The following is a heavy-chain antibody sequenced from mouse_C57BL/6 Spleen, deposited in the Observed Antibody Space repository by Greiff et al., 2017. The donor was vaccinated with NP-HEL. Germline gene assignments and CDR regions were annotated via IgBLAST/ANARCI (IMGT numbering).Heavy chain of an antibody. CDR2: IYPSDSET. D-gene: IGHD1-1*01. Sequence: QVQLQQPGAELVRPGSSVKLSCKASGYTFTSYWMDWVKQRPGQGLEWIGNIYPSDSETQYNQKFKDKATLTVDKSSSTAYMQLSSLTSEESAVYCCARGVIYCGGSSFFGYWGQGASLTVSS. CDR3: ARGVIYCGGSSFFGY. CDR1: GYTFTSYW. J-gene: IGHJ2*02. V-gene: IGHV1-61*01.